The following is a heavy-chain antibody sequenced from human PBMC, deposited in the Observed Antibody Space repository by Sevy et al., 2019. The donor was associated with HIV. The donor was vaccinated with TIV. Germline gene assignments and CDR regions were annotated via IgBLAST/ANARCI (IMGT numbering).Heavy chain of an antibody. CDR2: IKSEIDGGAI. CDR3: TTGPEYKGYDEQVINYYYYGMEV. Sequence: GGSLRLSCAASGFTFSSAWMSWVRQAPGKGLEWVGRIKSEIDGGAIDYAAPVKGRFSISREDSKNTEYLQMKSLKTEDTAVYYCTTGPEYKGYDEQVINYYYYGMEVWGQGTTVTVSS. CDR1: GFTFSSAW. V-gene: IGHV3-15*01. J-gene: IGHJ6*02. D-gene: IGHD5-12*01.